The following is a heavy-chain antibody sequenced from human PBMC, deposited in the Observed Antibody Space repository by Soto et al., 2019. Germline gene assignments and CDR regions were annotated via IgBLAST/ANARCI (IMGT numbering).Heavy chain of an antibody. CDR1: GGSISSGGYY. J-gene: IGHJ6*02. Sequence: LSLTCTVSGGSISSGGYYWSWIRHHPVNGVDWSGYIYYSGSTYYNPSLKSRVTISVDTSKNQFSLKLSSVTAADTAVYYCARDRRKNYYDSSGKDYYYGMDVWGQGTTVTVSS. CDR2: IYYSGST. CDR3: ARDRRKNYYDSSGKDYYYGMDV. V-gene: IGHV4-31*03. D-gene: IGHD3-22*01.